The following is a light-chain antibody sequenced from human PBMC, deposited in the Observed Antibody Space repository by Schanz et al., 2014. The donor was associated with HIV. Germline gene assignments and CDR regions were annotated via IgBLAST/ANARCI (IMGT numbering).Light chain of an antibody. J-gene: IGLJ2*01. CDR2: DVR. Sequence: QSVLTQPASVSGSPGQSITISCTGTSSDVGNYLLVSWYQQHPGKAPKLMIYDVRDRPSGVSNRFSGSKSGNTASLTISGLQAEDEADYYCCSYGGSKTFVIFGGGTKLTVL. CDR3: CSYGGSKTFVI. CDR1: SSDVGNYLL. V-gene: IGLV2-23*02.